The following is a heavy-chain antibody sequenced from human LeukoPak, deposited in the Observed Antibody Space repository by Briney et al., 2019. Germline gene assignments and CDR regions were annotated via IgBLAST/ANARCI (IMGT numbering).Heavy chain of an antibody. D-gene: IGHD2-2*01. Sequence: PGGSLRLSCAASGFTFSSYAMSWVRQAPGRGLEWVSVIYSGGSTNYADSVKGRFTISRDNSKNTLYLQMNGLRAEDTAVYYCARELQYHYYESWGQGTLVTVSS. CDR1: GFTFSSYA. CDR3: ARELQYHYYES. J-gene: IGHJ4*02. V-gene: IGHV3-53*01. CDR2: IYSGGST.